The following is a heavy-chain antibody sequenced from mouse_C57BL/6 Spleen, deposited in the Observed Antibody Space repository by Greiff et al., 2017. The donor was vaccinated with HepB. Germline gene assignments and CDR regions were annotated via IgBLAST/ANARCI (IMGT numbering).Heavy chain of an antibody. CDR3: ARWGYDGVFAY. CDR2: INPSSGDT. J-gene: IGHJ3*01. CDR1: GSTFTSYT. D-gene: IGHD3-1*01. V-gene: IGHV1-4*01. Sequence: QVQLQQSGAELVKPGASVKMSCKASGSTFTSYTMHWVKQRPGQGLEWIGYINPSSGDTKYNEKFKDKATLTADKSSSTAYMQLSSLTSEDSAVYDCARWGYDGVFAYWGQGTLVTVSS.